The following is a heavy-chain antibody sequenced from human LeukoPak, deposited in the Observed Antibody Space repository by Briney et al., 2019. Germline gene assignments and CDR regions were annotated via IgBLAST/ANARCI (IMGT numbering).Heavy chain of an antibody. D-gene: IGHD3-10*01. V-gene: IGHV3-15*01. J-gene: IGHJ4*02. CDR2: MKSEASGGTP. CDR3: ANWGSLGGRFDY. Sequence: GGSLRLSCEVSGFTLSNAWIHWVRQAPGKGLEWVGRMKSEASGGTPDYAAPVIGRFTISRDDSKNTVYLQMNSLKTEDTAVYYCANWGSLGGRFDYWGQGTLVTVSS. CDR1: GFTLSNAW.